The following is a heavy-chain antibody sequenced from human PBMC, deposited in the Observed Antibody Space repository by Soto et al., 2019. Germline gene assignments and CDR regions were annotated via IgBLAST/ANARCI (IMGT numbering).Heavy chain of an antibody. CDR3: AHYSTPFKYYYDSSGYYFSFDY. V-gene: IGHV2-5*01. Sequence: SGPTLVNPTQILTLTCTFSGFSLSTSGVGVGWIRQPPGKALEWLALIYWNDDKRYSPSLKSRLTITKDTSKNQVVLTMTNMDPVDTATYYCAHYSTPFKYYYDSSGYYFSFDYWGQGTLVTVSS. D-gene: IGHD3-22*01. J-gene: IGHJ4*02. CDR2: IYWNDDK. CDR1: GFSLSTSGVG.